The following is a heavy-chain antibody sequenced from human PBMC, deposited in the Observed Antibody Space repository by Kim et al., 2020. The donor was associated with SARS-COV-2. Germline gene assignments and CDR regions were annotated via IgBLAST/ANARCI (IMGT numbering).Heavy chain of an antibody. CDR2: ISGSGGST. J-gene: IGHJ3*02. CDR1: GFTFSSYA. V-gene: IGHV3-23*01. CDR3: AKDRDSDVYSSGWTSTAFDI. Sequence: GGSLRLSCAASGFTFSSYAMSWVRQAPGKGLEWVSAISGSGGSTYYADSVKGRFTISRDNSKNTLYLQMNSLRAEDTAVYYCAKDRDSDVYSSGWTSTAFDIWGQGTMVTVSS. D-gene: IGHD6-19*01.